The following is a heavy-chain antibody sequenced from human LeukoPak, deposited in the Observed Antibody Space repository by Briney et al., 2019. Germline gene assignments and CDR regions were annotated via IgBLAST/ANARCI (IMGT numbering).Heavy chain of an antibody. Sequence: GGSLRLSCAASGFTFDDYGMSWVRQAPGKGLEWVSAISGSGGSTYYADSVKGRFTISRDNSKNTLYLQMNSLRAEDTAVYYCAKDAGRITMIVVVITTTYFDYWGQGTLVTVSS. CDR2: ISGSGGST. J-gene: IGHJ4*02. CDR1: GFTFDDYG. D-gene: IGHD3-22*01. V-gene: IGHV3-23*01. CDR3: AKDAGRITMIVVVITTTYFDY.